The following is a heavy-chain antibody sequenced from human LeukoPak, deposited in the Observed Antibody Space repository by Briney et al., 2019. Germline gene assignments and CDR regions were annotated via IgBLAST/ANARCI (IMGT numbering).Heavy chain of an antibody. Sequence: GGSLRLSCAASGFTFSLYPMNWVRQAPGKGLEWVSFISTNSNYIYYADSVKGRFTISRDNAKNSLHLQMNSLRAEDTAVYYCARMGDFWGQGTMVTVSS. CDR2: ISTNSNYI. CDR3: ARMGDF. V-gene: IGHV3-21*01. D-gene: IGHD3-16*01. J-gene: IGHJ3*01. CDR1: GFTFSLYP.